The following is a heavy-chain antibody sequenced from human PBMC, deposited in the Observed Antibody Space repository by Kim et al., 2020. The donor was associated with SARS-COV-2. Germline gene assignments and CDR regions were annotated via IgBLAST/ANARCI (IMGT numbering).Heavy chain of an antibody. CDR2: TYYRSKWYN. V-gene: IGHV6-1*01. CDR1: GDSISSNSAA. Sequence: SQTLSLSCAISGDSISSNSAAWNWIRQSPSRGLEWLGRTYYRSKWYNDYAVSVKSRITINPDTSKNQFSLQLNSVTPEDTAVYYCARGYCSGGSCYAKELLYYYYGMDVWGQGTTVTVSS. CDR3: ARGYCSGGSCYAKELLYYYYGMDV. D-gene: IGHD2-15*01. J-gene: IGHJ6*02.